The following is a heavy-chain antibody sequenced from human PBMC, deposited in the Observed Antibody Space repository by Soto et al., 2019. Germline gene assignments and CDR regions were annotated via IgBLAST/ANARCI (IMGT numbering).Heavy chain of an antibody. CDR3: ARETYHYDSDAYKKTLVFES. Sequence: WETLSLTCDVYGGSFSGYFWGWIRQSPEKGLEWIGEISHTGATSYNASFKSRVIISLDSSKNQFSLRLNSVTAADTGVYFCARETYHYDSDAYKKTLVFESWGPGTLVTVAS. V-gene: IGHV4-34*01. D-gene: IGHD3-22*01. J-gene: IGHJ1*01. CDR2: ISHTGAT. CDR1: GGSFSGYF.